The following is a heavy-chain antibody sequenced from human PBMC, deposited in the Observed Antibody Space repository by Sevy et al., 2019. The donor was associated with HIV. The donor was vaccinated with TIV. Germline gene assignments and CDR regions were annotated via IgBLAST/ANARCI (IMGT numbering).Heavy chain of an antibody. J-gene: IGHJ6*02. V-gene: IGHV3-30*02. Sequence: GGSLRLSCAASGLNLRNYGMHWIRQAPGKGLEWVGFLRFDGNDETHADSVNGRFTISRDKSKNTLYLHMNSLGPEDTALYYCAKDGNVVVGGDFFYYGMDVWGQGTTVTVSS. CDR2: LRFDGNDE. CDR1: GLNLRNYG. D-gene: IGHD2-15*01. CDR3: AKDGNVVVGGDFFYYGMDV.